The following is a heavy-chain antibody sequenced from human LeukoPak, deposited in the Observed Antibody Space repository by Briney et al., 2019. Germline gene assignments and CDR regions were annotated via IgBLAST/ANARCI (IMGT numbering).Heavy chain of an antibody. D-gene: IGHD1-26*01. CDR1: GSSINSDNYY. Sequence: SETLSLTCTVSGSSINSDNYYWSWIRQPAGKGLEWIGRIYSSRSTNYNPSLKSRVTISVDTSKNQFSLKLISVTAADTAVYYCARTYSGSFDSYFDYWGQGTLVTVSS. J-gene: IGHJ4*02. V-gene: IGHV4-61*02. CDR3: ARTYSGSFDSYFDY. CDR2: IYSSRST.